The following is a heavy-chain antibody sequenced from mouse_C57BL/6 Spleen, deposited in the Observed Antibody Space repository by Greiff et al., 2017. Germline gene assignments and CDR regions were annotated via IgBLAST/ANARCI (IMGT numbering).Heavy chain of an antibody. V-gene: IGHV5-17*01. D-gene: IGHD4-1*02. CDR2: ISSGSSTI. J-gene: IGHJ3*01. CDR3: ARSTGTAAWFAY. CDR1: GFTFSDYG. Sequence: DVMLVESGGGLVKPGGSLKLSCAASGFTFSDYGMHWVRQAPEKGLEWVAYISSGSSTIYYADTVKGRFTISRDNAKNSLFLQMTSLRSEDTAMYYCARSTGTAAWFAYWGQGTLVTVSA.